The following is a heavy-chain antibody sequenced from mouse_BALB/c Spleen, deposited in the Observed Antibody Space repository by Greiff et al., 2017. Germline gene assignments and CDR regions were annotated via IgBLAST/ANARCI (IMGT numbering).Heavy chain of an antibody. J-gene: IGHJ3*01. CDR3: AWGASAWFAY. D-gene: IGHD4-1*01. V-gene: IGHV1-87*01. CDR2: IYPGDGDT. Sequence: QVQLQQSGAELARPGASVKLSCKASGYTFTSYWMQWVKQRPGQGLEWIWAIYPGDGDTRYTQKFKGKATLTADKSSSTAYMQLSSLASEDSAVYYCAWGASAWFAYWGQGTLVTVSA. CDR1: GYTFTSYW.